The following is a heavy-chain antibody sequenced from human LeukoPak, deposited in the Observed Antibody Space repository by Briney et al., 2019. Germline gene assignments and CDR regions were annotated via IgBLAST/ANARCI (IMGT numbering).Heavy chain of an antibody. V-gene: IGHV4-61*02. CDR2: IYTSGST. Sequence: PSQTLSLTCTVSGGSISSGSYYWSWIRQPARKGLEWIGRIYTSGSTNYNPSLNSRVTISVDTSKNQFSLKLSSVTAADTAVYYCARDNGDYVVDYWGQGTLVTVSS. J-gene: IGHJ4*02. D-gene: IGHD4-17*01. CDR1: GGSISSGSYY. CDR3: ARDNGDYVVDY.